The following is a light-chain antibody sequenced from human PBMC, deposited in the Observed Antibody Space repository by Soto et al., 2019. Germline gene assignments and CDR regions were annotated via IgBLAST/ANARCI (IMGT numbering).Light chain of an antibody. Sequence: QSALTQPASVSGSLGQSITISCTGTKSDVGGYNYVSWYQQHPGKAPKPIIFDVSNRPSGVSNRFSGSKSGNTAALTISGLQAEDEAEYYCTSYSSSSTLGVFGGGTKLTVL. CDR2: DVS. J-gene: IGLJ3*02. V-gene: IGLV2-14*03. CDR1: KSDVGGYNY. CDR3: TSYSSSSTLGV.